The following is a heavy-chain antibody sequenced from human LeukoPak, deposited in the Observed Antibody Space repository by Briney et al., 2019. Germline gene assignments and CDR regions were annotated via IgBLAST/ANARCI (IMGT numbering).Heavy chain of an antibody. CDR1: GGTFSSYA. D-gene: IGHD5-18*01. CDR3: ARGGQRYSYTTYYFDY. V-gene: IGHV1-69*04. J-gene: IGHJ4*02. Sequence: SVKVSCKASGGTFSSYAISWVRRAPGQGLEWMGRIIPILGIANYAQKFQGRVTITADKSTSTAYMELSSLRSEDTAVYYCARGGQRYSYTTYYFDYWGQGTLVTVSS. CDR2: IIPILGIA.